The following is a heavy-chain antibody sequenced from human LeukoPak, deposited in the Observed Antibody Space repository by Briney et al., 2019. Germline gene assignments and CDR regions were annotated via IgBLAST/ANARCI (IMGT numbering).Heavy chain of an antibody. CDR2: INPSGGST. CDR1: GYTFTSYY. D-gene: IGHD6-6*01. V-gene: IGHV1-46*01. Sequence: GAAVKVSCKASGYTFTSYYIHWVRQAPGQGLEWMGIINPSGGSTSYAQKFQGRVTMTRDTSTSTVYMELSSLRSEDTAVYYCARDPVDQTEYSSSGDLDYWGQGTLVTVSS. J-gene: IGHJ4*02. CDR3: ARDPVDQTEYSSSGDLDY.